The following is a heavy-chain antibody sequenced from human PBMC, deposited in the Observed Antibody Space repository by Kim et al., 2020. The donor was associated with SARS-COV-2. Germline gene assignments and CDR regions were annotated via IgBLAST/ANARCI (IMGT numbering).Heavy chain of an antibody. V-gene: IGHV5-51*01. D-gene: IGHD2-2*01. J-gene: IGHJ3*01. CDR3: AKRSTSFEYFDV. Sequence: RYNPSFQGQVTISADKSISTAYLQWSSLKASDTAIYYCAKRSTSFEYFDVWGQGTMVIVFS.